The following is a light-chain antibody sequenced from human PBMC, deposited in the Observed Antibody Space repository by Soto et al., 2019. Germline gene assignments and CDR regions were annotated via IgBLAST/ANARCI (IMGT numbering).Light chain of an antibody. CDR3: KQYDNWPIT. V-gene: IGKV3-15*01. CDR1: QSVSSN. CDR2: GAS. J-gene: IGKJ5*01. Sequence: EIVMTQSPATLSVSPGERATLSCRASQSVSSNLAWYQQKPGQAPRHLIYGASTRATGVHARFSGSGSGTEFTLTIRSLQSEDFAVYYCKQYDNWPITFGQGTRLEIK.